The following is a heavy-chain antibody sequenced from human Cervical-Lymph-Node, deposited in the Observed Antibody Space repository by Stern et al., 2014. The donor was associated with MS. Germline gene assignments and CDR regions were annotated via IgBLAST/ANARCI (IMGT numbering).Heavy chain of an antibody. CDR3: ARGFKYQLLSYFDY. J-gene: IGHJ4*02. V-gene: IGHV1-3*01. D-gene: IGHD2-2*01. Sequence: QVQLVQSGAEVKKPGASVKVSCKASGYTFTSYAMHWVRQAPGQRLEWMGWINAGNGNTKYSQKFQGRVTITRDTSASTAYMELSSLRSEDTAVYYCARGFKYQLLSYFDYWGQGTLVTVSS. CDR2: INAGNGNT. CDR1: GYTFTSYA.